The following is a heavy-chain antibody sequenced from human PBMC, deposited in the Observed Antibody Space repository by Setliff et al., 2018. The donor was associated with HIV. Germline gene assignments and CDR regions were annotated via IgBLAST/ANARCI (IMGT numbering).Heavy chain of an antibody. CDR2: IKTDGTST. D-gene: IGHD4-17*01. Sequence: GGSLRLSCAASGFTFSNYWMHWVRQVPGKGLVWVSRIKTDGTSTTYADSVKGRFTISRDDAKNTLYLQMNSLGGEDTAVYYCARGPSLTTVTTRGDYMDVWGKGTTVTVSS. CDR3: ARGPSLTTVTTRGDYMDV. J-gene: IGHJ6*03. V-gene: IGHV3-74*01. CDR1: GFTFSNYW.